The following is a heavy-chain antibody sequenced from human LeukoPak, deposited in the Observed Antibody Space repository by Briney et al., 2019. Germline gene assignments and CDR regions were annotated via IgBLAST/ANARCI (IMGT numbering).Heavy chain of an antibody. CDR3: AKRTLGRGGYYYYGMDV. D-gene: IGHD1-1*01. Sequence: GGPLRLSCAASGFTFSSYAMSWVRQAPGKGLEWVSAISGSGGSTYYADSVKGRFTISRDNSKNTLYLQMNGLRAEDTAVYYCAKRTLGRGGYYYYGMDVWGQGTTVTVSS. J-gene: IGHJ6*02. CDR1: GFTFSSYA. V-gene: IGHV3-23*01. CDR2: ISGSGGST.